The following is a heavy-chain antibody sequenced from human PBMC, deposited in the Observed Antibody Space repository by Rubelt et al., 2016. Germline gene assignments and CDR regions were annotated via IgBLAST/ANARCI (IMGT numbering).Heavy chain of an antibody. D-gene: IGHD2-2*01. V-gene: IGHV4-59*08. Sequence: QVQLQESGPGLVKPSETLSLTCTVSGGSISSYYWSWIRQPPGKGLEWIGYIYYSGSTNYNPSLRSVVTISVDTSKNQFSLKLSSVTAAETAVDYCARGPHLEEVPAATRFDPWGQGTLVTVSS. CDR1: GGSISSYY. J-gene: IGHJ5*02. CDR2: IYYSGST. CDR3: ARGPHLEEVPAATRFDP.